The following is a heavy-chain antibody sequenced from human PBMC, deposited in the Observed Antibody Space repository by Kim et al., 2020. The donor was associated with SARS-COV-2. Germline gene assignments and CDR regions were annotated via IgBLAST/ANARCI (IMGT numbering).Heavy chain of an antibody. J-gene: IGHJ4*02. D-gene: IGHD3-9*01. Sequence: NPSLQSRVTISVDTSKNQFSLRLSSVTAADTAVYYCARDKSDWAENYFDYWGQGTLVTVSS. V-gene: IGHV4-59*01. CDR3: ARDKSDWAENYFDY.